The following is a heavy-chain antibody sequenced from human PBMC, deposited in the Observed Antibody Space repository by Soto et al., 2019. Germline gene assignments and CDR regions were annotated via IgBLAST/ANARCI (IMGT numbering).Heavy chain of an antibody. CDR2: IYYSGTT. Sequence: SETLCLTCTVSGGSVSSGFYYWTWIRQSSGKGPEWIGYIYYSGTTSYNPSLKSRVTMSRDTSKNLFSLELNSVTAADTAVYYCARGRYSYGHFDFWGRGTLVTVSS. V-gene: IGHV4-61*01. CDR3: ARGRYSYGHFDF. CDR1: GGSVSSGFYY. D-gene: IGHD5-18*01. J-gene: IGHJ4*02.